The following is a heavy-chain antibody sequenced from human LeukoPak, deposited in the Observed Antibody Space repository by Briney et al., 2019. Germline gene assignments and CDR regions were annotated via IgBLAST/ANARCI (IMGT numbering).Heavy chain of an antibody. CDR3: AREVASSRDYSRSSSYGLDV. J-gene: IGHJ6*02. CDR2: FDPEDGET. CDR1: GYTLTQLS. D-gene: IGHD4-11*01. Sequence: ASVKVSCKVSGYTLTQLSMHWVRQAPGKGREWVGGFDPEDGETIYAQKLHGRVTMTEDTSTDTAYMELSSLRSEDPAAYYCAREVASSRDYSRSSSYGLDVSGQGTTVTVSS. V-gene: IGHV1-24*01.